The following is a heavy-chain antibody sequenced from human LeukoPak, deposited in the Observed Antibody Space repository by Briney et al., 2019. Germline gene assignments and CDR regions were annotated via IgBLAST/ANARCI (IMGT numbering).Heavy chain of an antibody. Sequence: NPGGSLRLSCAASGFTFSSYGTHWVRQAPGKGLEWVAVISYDGSNKYYADSVKGRFTISRDNSKNTLYLQMNSLRAEDTAVYYCAKVDRGQWLDFHFDYWGQGTLVTVSS. CDR2: ISYDGSNK. V-gene: IGHV3-30*18. J-gene: IGHJ4*02. D-gene: IGHD6-19*01. CDR3: AKVDRGQWLDFHFDY. CDR1: GFTFSSYG.